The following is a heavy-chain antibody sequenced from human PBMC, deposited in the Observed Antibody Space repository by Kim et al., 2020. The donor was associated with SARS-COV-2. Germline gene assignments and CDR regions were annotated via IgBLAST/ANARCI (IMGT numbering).Heavy chain of an antibody. CDR2: INHSGST. D-gene: IGHD2-15*01. CDR1: GGSFSGYY. CDR3: ARGPRHCSGGSCYSVFYYGMDV. V-gene: IGHV4-34*01. Sequence: SETLSLTCAVYGGSFSGYYWSWIRQPPGKGLEWIGEINHSGSTNYNPSLKSRVTISVDTSKNQFSLKLSSVTAADTAVYYCARGPRHCSGGSCYSVFYYGMDVWGQGTTVTVSS. J-gene: IGHJ6*02.